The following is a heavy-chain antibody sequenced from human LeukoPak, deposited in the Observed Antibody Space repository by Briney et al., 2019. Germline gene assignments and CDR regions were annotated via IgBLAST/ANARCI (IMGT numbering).Heavy chain of an antibody. CDR2: IYWNDDK. CDR3: AYYYDSSGYYYESDYFDY. CDR1: GFSLSTSGVG. V-gene: IGHV2-5*01. Sequence: SGPTLVKPTQTLTLTCTFSGFSLSTSGVGVGWIRQPPGKALEWLALIYWNDDKRYSPSLKSRLTITKDTSKNQVVLTMTNMDAVDTATYYCAYYYDSSGYYYESDYFDYWGQGTLVTVSS. J-gene: IGHJ4*02. D-gene: IGHD3-22*01.